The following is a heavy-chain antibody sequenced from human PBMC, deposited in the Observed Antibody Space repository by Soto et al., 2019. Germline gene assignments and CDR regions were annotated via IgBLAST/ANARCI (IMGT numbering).Heavy chain of an antibody. V-gene: IGHV4-59*01. D-gene: IGHD3-9*01. J-gene: IGHJ6*02. CDR2: IYYSGST. Sequence: PSETLSLTCTVSGGSISSYYWSWIRQPPGKGLEWIGYIYYSGSTNYNPSLKSRVTISVDTSKNQFSLKLSSVTAADTAVYYCARVGGIYDILTGYFNYYYYGMDVWGQGTTVTVS. CDR3: ARVGGIYDILTGYFNYYYYGMDV. CDR1: GGSISSYY.